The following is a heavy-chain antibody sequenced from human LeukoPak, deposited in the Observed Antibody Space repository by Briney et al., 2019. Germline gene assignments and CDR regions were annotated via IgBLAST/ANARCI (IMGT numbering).Heavy chain of an antibody. CDR2: ISSSSSYI. CDR1: GFTFSSYS. V-gene: IGHV3-21*01. D-gene: IGHD3-3*01. J-gene: IGHJ4*02. Sequence: PGGSLRLSCAASGFTFSSYSMNWVRQAPGKGLEWASSISSSSSYIYYADSVKGRFTISRDNAKNSLYLQMNSLRAEDTAVYYCAGGRLAGYYDFWSGYYTGADFDYWGQGTLVTVSS. CDR3: AGGRLAGYYDFWSGYYTGADFDY.